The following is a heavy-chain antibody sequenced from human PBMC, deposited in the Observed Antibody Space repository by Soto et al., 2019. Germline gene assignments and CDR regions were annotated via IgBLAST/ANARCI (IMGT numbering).Heavy chain of an antibody. CDR3: EVTTGY. CDR1: GYTFTDYD. V-gene: IGHV1-8*01. J-gene: IGHJ4*02. CDR2: VSPDSGNA. Sequence: QVQVVRSRAEVKKPGASVKVSCKTSGYTFTDYDINWIRQAPGQGLEWMGWVSPDSGNAGYAPQFQGRVSMTSDTSISTVYMELSSLRAEDTAVYFCEVTTGYWGQGTMVTVSS. D-gene: IGHD2-21*02.